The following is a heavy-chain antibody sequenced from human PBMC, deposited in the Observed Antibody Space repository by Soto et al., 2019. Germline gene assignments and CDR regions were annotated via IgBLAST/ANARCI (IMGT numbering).Heavy chain of an antibody. CDR1: GASLSRYY. J-gene: IGHJ5*02. CDR2: IYATGDT. Sequence: SETLSLTCNVSGASLSRYYWSWVRQPPGKGLEWIGRIYATGDTDYNPSLKSRISMSVDMSKKQFSLTLRSVTAADTAIYYCVRDGTKNLRDRFEPWGRGILVTVSS. CDR3: VRDGTKNLRDRFEP. V-gene: IGHV4-4*07. D-gene: IGHD1-26*01.